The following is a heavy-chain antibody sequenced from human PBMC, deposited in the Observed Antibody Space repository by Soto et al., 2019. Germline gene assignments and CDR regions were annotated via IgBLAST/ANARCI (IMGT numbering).Heavy chain of an antibody. V-gene: IGHV1-8*01. J-gene: IGHJ6*03. CDR1: GYTFTSYG. CDR2: MNPNSGNT. CDR3: ARYFWSGYYNYYYYYMDV. D-gene: IGHD3-3*01. Sequence: ASVKVSCKASGYTFTSYGINWVRQATGQGLEWMGWMNPNSGNTGYAQKFQGRVTMTRNTSISTAYMELSSLRSEDTAVYYCARYFWSGYYNYYYYYMDVWGKGTTVTVSS.